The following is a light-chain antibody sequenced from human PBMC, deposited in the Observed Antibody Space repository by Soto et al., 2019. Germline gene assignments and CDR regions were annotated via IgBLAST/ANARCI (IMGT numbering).Light chain of an antibody. CDR2: DAS. J-gene: IGKJ2*02. V-gene: IGKV1-5*01. Sequence: DIEMTQSPSTLSASVGDRVVITCRASQTISKWLAWYQQRPGKAPNFLIYDASTLESGVPSRFSGSGSGTEFTHAISSLQSGDFASFKCQQYGTF. CDR1: QTISKW. CDR3: QQYGT.